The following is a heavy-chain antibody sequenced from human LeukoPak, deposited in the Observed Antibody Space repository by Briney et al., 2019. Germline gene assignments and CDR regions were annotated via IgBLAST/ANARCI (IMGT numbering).Heavy chain of an antibody. D-gene: IGHD3-22*01. CDR2: ISSSSSYI. V-gene: IGHV3-21*01. Sequence: PGGSLRLSCAASGFTFSSYWMHWVRQAPGKGLEWVSSISSSSSYIYYADSVKGRFTISRDNAKNSLYLQMNSLRAEDTAVYYCATNSGYYDYWGQGTLVTVSS. CDR3: ATNSGYYDY. CDR1: GFTFSSYW. J-gene: IGHJ4*02.